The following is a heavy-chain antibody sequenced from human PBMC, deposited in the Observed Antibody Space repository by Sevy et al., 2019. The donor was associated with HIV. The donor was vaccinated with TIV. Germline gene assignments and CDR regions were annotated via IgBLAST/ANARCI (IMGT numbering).Heavy chain of an antibody. Sequence: GGSLRLSCAASGFTFSKYSMSWVRQPPGKGLEWVSTLTFGGGEINYADSVKGRLTISRDNAKSSVYLQKNNLKPEDKAVYYCAREGCTKPHDYWGQGTLVTVSS. J-gene: IGHJ4*02. CDR1: GFTFSKYS. CDR2: LTFGGGEI. CDR3: AREGCTKPHDY. V-gene: IGHV3-23*01. D-gene: IGHD2-8*01.